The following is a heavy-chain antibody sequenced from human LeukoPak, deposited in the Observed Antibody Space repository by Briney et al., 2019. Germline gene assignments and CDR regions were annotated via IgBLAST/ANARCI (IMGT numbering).Heavy chain of an antibody. D-gene: IGHD6-13*01. CDR1: GFTFSSYG. J-gene: IGHJ4*02. CDR3: AKGLDSSSWYLSYFDY. Sequence: GGSLRLSCAASGFTFSSYGMHWVRQAPGKGLEWVAFIRYDGSNKYYADSVKGRFTISRDNSENTLYLQMNSLRAEDTAVYYCAKGLDSSSWYLSYFDYWGQGTLVTVSS. CDR2: IRYDGSNK. V-gene: IGHV3-30*02.